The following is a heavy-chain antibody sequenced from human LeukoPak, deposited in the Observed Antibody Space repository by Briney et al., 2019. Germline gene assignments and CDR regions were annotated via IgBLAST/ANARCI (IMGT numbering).Heavy chain of an antibody. CDR1: GYTFTSYY. CDR3: ARVPYDILTGRPAEFDY. V-gene: IGHV1-46*01. D-gene: IGHD3-9*01. Sequence: ASVKVSCKASGYTFTSYYMHWVRQAPGQGLEWMGIINPSGGSTSYAQKFQGRVTMTRDMSTSTVYMELSNLRSEDTAVYYCARVPYDILTGRPAEFDYWGQGTLVTVSS. CDR2: INPSGGST. J-gene: IGHJ4*02.